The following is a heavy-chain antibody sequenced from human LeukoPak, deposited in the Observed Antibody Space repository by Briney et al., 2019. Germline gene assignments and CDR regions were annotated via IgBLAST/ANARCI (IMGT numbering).Heavy chain of an antibody. J-gene: IGHJ4*02. D-gene: IGHD2-8*02. CDR1: DGSITSYY. V-gene: IGHV4-59*01. CDR3: ARATTAYCTGGICPNFDF. CDR2: IYYSGTT. Sequence: SETLSLTCTVSDGSITSYYWNWIRQPPGKGLEWIGYIYYSGTTNFNPSLKSRVTMSVDTPRNHFSLQLSSVTAADTALYYCARATTAYCTGGICPNFDFWGQGTLVTVSS.